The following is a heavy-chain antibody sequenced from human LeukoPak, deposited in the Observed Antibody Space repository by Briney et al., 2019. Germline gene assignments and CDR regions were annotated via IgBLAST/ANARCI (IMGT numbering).Heavy chain of an antibody. Sequence: EGSLRLSCAASGFTFSSYGMHWVRQAPGKGLEWVAVISYDGSNKYYVDSVKGRFTISRDNSKNTLYLQMNSLRAEDTAVYYCAELGITMIGGVWGKGTTVTISS. CDR3: AELGITMIGGV. V-gene: IGHV3-30*18. D-gene: IGHD3-10*02. CDR2: ISYDGSNK. CDR1: GFTFSSYG. J-gene: IGHJ6*04.